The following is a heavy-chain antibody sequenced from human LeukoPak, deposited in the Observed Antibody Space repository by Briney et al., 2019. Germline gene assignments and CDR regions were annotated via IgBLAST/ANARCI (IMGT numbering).Heavy chain of an antibody. CDR2: IYYSGST. V-gene: IGHV4-59*01. Sequence: SETLSLTCTVSGGSISSYYWSWIRQPPGKGLEWIGYIYYSGSTNYNPSLKSRVTISVDTSKNQFSLKLSSVTAADTAVYYCARVGSWASVSDYWGQGTLVIVSS. CDR3: ARVGSWASVSDY. J-gene: IGHJ4*02. D-gene: IGHD6-13*01. CDR1: GGSISSYY.